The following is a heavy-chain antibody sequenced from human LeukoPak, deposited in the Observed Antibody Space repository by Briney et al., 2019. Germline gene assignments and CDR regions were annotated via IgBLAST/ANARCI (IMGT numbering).Heavy chain of an antibody. D-gene: IGHD1-26*01. V-gene: IGHV3-21*01. CDR1: GFTFSSYS. CDR2: ISSSSSYI. J-gene: IGHJ4*02. CDR3: ARGGFGSYYGGFDY. Sequence: GGSLRLSCAASGFTFSSYSMNWVRQAPGKGLEWVSSISSSSSYIYYADSLKGRFTISRDNAKNSLYLQMNSLRAEDTAVYYCARGGFGSYYGGFDYWGQGTLVTVSS.